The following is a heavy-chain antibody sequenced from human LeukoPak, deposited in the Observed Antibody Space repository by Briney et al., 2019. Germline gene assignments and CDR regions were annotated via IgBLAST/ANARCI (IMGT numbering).Heavy chain of an antibody. J-gene: IGHJ4*02. D-gene: IGHD6-19*01. CDR1: GYSFTSYW. CDR3: ARHAGVAVAGTIFDY. Sequence: GESLKISCKGSGYSFTSYWISWVRQMPGKGLEWMGRIDPSDSYTNYSPSFQGHVTISADKSISTAYLQWSSLKASDTAMYYCARHAGVAVAGTIFDYWGQGTLVTVSS. CDR2: IDPSDSYT. V-gene: IGHV5-10-1*01.